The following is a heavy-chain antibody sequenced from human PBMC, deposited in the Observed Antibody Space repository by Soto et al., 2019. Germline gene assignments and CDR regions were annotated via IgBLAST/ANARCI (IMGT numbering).Heavy chain of an antibody. D-gene: IGHD5-12*01. CDR1: GFTFSSYA. V-gene: IGHV3-23*01. CDR2: ISGSGGIT. CDR3: AKDREMATTPNYFDY. Sequence: VQLLESGGGLVQPGGSLRLSCAASGFTFSSYAMSWVRQAPGKGLEWVSGISGSGGITYDADSVKGRFTISRDNSKNTMYLQMNSLRAEDTAVYYCAKDREMATTPNYFDYWGQGTLVTVSS. J-gene: IGHJ4*02.